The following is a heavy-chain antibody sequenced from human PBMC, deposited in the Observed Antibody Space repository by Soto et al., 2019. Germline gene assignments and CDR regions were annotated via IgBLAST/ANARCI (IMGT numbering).Heavy chain of an antibody. V-gene: IGHV1-8*01. J-gene: IGHJ4*02. CDR1: GYTFTSYD. D-gene: IGHD1-7*01. CDR3: ARGRLVAGTVDS. Sequence: QVQLVQSGAEVKKPGASVKVAYKASGYTFTSYDIKWVRQATGQGLEWMGWMNPTTGSTGFAQKFQGRVTMISNTSISAAYLVLSSLTSEDTAVYYCARGRLVAGTVDSWGQGTLVTVSS. CDR2: MNPTTGST.